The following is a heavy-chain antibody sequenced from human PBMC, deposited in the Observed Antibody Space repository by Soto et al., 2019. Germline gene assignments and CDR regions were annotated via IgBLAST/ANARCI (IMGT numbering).Heavy chain of an antibody. CDR1: GGTFSSYA. CDR2: IIPIFGTA. D-gene: IGHD3-22*01. CDR3: ARDWAYYDSSGYRPFDY. V-gene: IGHV1-69*01. J-gene: IGHJ4*02. Sequence: QVQLVQSGAEVKKPGSSVKVSCKASGGTFSSYAISWVRQAPGQGLEWMGGIIPIFGTANYAQKFQGRVTITADESTSTAYMELSSLRSEDTAVYYWARDWAYYDSSGYRPFDYWGQGTLVTVSS.